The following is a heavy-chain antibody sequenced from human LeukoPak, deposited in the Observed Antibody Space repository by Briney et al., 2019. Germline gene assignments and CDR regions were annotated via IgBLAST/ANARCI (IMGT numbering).Heavy chain of an antibody. V-gene: IGHV3-21*01. J-gene: IGHJ4*02. CDR1: GFTFSRYS. D-gene: IGHD1-26*01. Sequence: GGSLRLFCAASGFTFSRYSMNWVRQAPGKGLEWDSSMSVSSGLIYYADSVKGRFTVSRDNAKNSLYLQMNSLRADDTAVYYCARESEGSASGAGYWGRGNLVTVSS. CDR3: ARESEGSASGAGY. CDR2: MSVSSGLI.